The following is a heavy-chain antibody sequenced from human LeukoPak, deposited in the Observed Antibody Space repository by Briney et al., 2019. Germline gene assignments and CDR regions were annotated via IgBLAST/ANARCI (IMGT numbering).Heavy chain of an antibody. CDR2: ISGSGGST. J-gene: IGHJ6*02. Sequence: GGSLRLSCAASGFTFSSYAMSWVRQAPGKELEWVSAISGSGGSTYYADSVKGRFTISRDNSKNTLYLQMNSLRAEDTAVYYCAAHASTVTTTYYYYGMDVWGQGTTVTVSS. D-gene: IGHD4-17*01. CDR3: AAHASTVTTTYYYYGMDV. V-gene: IGHV3-23*01. CDR1: GFTFSSYA.